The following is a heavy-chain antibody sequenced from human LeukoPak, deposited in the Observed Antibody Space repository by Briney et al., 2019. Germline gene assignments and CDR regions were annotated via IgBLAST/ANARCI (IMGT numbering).Heavy chain of an antibody. V-gene: IGHV3-7*01. CDR2: IKKDGRDK. CDR3: LQRGFDY. Sequence: GGSLRLSCAASGFTFSSNYMTWVRQAPGKGLEWVANIKKDGRDKHYVDSVEGRFTISRDNAKNSLYLQMNSLRVEGTAVYYCLQRGFDYWGQGALVTVSS. J-gene: IGHJ4*02. D-gene: IGHD3-16*01. CDR1: GFTFSSNY.